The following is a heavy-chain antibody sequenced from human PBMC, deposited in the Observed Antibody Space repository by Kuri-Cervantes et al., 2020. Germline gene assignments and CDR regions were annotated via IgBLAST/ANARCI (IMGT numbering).Heavy chain of an antibody. CDR3: ARTQIAAAYAFDI. J-gene: IGHJ3*02. CDR2: IWYDGSNK. Sequence: GESLKISCAASGFTFDDYAMHWVRQAPGKGLEWVAVIWYDGSNKYYADSVKGRFTISRDNAKNSLYLQMNSLRAEDTAVYYCARTQIAAAYAFDIWGQGTMVTVSS. V-gene: IGHV3-33*08. D-gene: IGHD6-13*01. CDR1: GFTFDDYA.